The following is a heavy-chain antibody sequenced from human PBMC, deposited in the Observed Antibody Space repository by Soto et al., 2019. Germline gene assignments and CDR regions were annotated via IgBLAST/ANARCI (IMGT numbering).Heavy chain of an antibody. V-gene: IGHV4-34*01. J-gene: IGHJ6*03. Sequence: QVQLQQWGAGLLKPSETLSLTCAVYGGSFSGYYWSWIRQPPGKGLEWIGEINHSGSTNYNPSLKSRVTISVDTSKNQFSLKLSSVTAADTAVYYCARGYSVAARPPGYYYMDVWGKGTTVTVSS. CDR2: INHSGST. CDR1: GGSFSGYY. D-gene: IGHD6-6*01. CDR3: ARGYSVAARPPGYYYMDV.